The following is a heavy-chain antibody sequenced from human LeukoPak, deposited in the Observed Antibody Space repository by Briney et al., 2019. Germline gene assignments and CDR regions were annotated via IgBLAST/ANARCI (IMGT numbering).Heavy chain of an antibody. CDR2: VGTDGSST. V-gene: IGHV3-74*01. CDR1: GFTFSNYW. CDR3: ARGGYGDYLNWFDP. J-gene: IGHJ5*02. Sequence: GGSLRLSCAASGFTFSNYWMDWVRQVPGKGPVWVSRVGTDGSSTAYADYVKGRFTISRDNAKNTLYLQMNSLRVEDTAVYYCARGGYGDYLNWFDPWGQGTLVTVSS. D-gene: IGHD4-17*01.